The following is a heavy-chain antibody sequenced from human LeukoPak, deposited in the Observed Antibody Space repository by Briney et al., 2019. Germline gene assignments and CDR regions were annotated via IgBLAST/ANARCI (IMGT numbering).Heavy chain of an antibody. J-gene: IGHJ5*02. CDR1: GGSISSYY. Sequence: SETLSLTCTVSGGSISSYYWSWLRQPAGKALEWLGRIYTSGSTNYNPSLKSRVTMSVDTSKNQFSLKLSSVTAADTAVYYCARGQGYCSSTSCFLWFDPWGQGTLVTVSS. V-gene: IGHV4-4*07. CDR3: ARGQGYCSSTSCFLWFDP. CDR2: IYTSGST. D-gene: IGHD2-2*01.